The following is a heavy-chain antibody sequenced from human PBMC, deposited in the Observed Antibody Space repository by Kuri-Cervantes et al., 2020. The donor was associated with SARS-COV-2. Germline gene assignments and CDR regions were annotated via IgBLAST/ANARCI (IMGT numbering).Heavy chain of an antibody. V-gene: IGHV1-2*02. D-gene: IGHD7-27*01. CDR2: INPNSGDT. CDR1: RYTFTYYY. J-gene: IGHJ2*01. CDR3: ARPELGNSRGWYFDL. Sequence: ASVKVSCKASRYTFTYYYIHWVRQAPGQGLEWMGSINPNSGDTNYAQRFQGRVIMTRDTSITTAYMDLSRLTSDDTAVYYCARPELGNSRGWYFDLWGRGTLVTVSS.